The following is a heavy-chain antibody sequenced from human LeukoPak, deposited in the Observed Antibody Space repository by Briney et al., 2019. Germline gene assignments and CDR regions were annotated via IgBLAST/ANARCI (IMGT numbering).Heavy chain of an antibody. D-gene: IGHD3-9*01. CDR2: INHSGST. Sequence: SETLSLTCAVYGGSFSGYYWSWIRQPPGKGLEWIGDINHSGSTNYNPSLKSRVTISVDTSKNQFSLKLSSVTAADTAVYYCARGRQSLTGYFLTRPRRYYYFDYWGQGTLVTVSS. CDR3: ARGRQSLTGYFLTRPRRYYYFDY. J-gene: IGHJ4*02. V-gene: IGHV4-34*01. CDR1: GGSFSGYY.